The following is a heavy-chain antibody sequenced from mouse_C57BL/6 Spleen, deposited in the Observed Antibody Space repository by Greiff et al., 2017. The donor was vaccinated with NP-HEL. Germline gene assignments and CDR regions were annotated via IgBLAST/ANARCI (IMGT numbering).Heavy chain of an antibody. CDR2: INPNYGTT. CDR3: ARLANWDNVAFAY. Sequence: EVKLMESGPELVKPGASVKISCKASGYSFTDYNMNWVKQSNGKSLEWIGVINPNYGTTSYNQKFKGKATLTVDQSSSTAYMQLNSLTSEDSAVYYCARLANWDNVAFAYWGQGTLVTVSA. D-gene: IGHD4-1*01. J-gene: IGHJ3*01. V-gene: IGHV1-39*01. CDR1: GYSFTDYN.